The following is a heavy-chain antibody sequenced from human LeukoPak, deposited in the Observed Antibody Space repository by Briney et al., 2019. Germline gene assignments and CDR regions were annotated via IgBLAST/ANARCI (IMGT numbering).Heavy chain of an antibody. CDR1: GFTFSTYA. CDR3: AKASTVLKPIDS. Sequence: PGGSLRLSCAASGFTFSTYAMNWVRQAPGKGLEWVSAISPIGSRTYYADSVKGRFTISRDNSKNTLYLQMNSLRAGDTAIYYCAKASTVLKPIDSWGQRTLVTVSS. V-gene: IGHV3-23*01. D-gene: IGHD1-14*01. CDR2: ISPIGSRT. J-gene: IGHJ4*02.